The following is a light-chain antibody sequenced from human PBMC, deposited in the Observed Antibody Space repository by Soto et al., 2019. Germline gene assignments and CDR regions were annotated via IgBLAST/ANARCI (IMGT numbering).Light chain of an antibody. V-gene: IGLV2-14*01. CDR2: EVN. CDR3: GSYTSTSTFYV. J-gene: IGLJ1*01. CDR1: SSDVGGYNY. Sequence: QSALTQPASVSGSPGQSITISCTGTSSDVGGYNYVSWYQQHPGKAPKLMIYEVNNRPSGVSNRFSGSKSGNTASLTISGLQADDEADYYCGSYTSTSTFYVFGTGTKLTVL.